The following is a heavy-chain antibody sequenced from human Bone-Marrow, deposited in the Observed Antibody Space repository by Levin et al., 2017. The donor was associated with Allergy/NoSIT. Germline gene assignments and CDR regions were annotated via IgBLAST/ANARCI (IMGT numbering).Heavy chain of an antibody. J-gene: IGHJ4*02. Sequence: GASVKVSCKASGYTFTGYYIHWVRQAPGQGLEWMGWIKPSSGGTNYAQNFQGRVIMTRDTSVSTAYMELNRLRSDDTAVYYCSRAPNPDYSDYFTDYWGQGTLVTVSS. V-gene: IGHV1-2*02. D-gene: IGHD4-11*01. CDR2: IKPSSGGT. CDR1: GYTFTGYY. CDR3: SRAPNPDYSDYFTDY.